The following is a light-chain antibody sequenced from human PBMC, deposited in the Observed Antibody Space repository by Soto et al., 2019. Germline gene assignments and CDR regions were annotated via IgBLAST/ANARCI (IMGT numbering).Light chain of an antibody. CDR3: QPANSFLCT. CDR1: ERISSW. V-gene: IGKV1-12*01. J-gene: IGKJ3*01. CDR2: GGS. Sequence: DIQMTQSPSSVCAAVGDRVTITCRASERISSWLAWYQQKPGKAPKLLIYGGSSLQSGGPSRFSGSGSCRDYSLTISSVQPGDFATYCCQPANSFLCTLGPGTKGDI.